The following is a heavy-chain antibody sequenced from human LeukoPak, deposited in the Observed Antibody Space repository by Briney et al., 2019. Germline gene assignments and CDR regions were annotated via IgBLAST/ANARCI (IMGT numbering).Heavy chain of an antibody. V-gene: IGHV4-31*03. Sequence: SQTLSLTCTVSGGSISSGGYYWSWIRQHPGKGLEWIGYIYYSGSTYYNPSLKSRVAISVDTSKNQFSLKLSSVTAADTAVYYCAGGGSGPLFDYWGQGTLVTVSS. CDR2: IYYSGST. CDR1: GGSISSGGYY. CDR3: AGGGSGPLFDY. J-gene: IGHJ4*02. D-gene: IGHD3-16*01.